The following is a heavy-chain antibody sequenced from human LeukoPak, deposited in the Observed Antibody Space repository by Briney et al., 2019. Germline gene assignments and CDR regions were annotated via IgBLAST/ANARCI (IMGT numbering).Heavy chain of an antibody. CDR3: ARAGGGSYVNDY. Sequence: ASVKVSCKASGYTFTGYDINWVRQATGQGLEWMGWMNPNSGNTGYAQKFQGRVTITRNTSISTAYMELSSLRSEDTAVYYCARAGGGSYVNDYWGQGTLATVSS. CDR1: GYTFTGYD. D-gene: IGHD1-26*01. CDR2: MNPNSGNT. V-gene: IGHV1-8*03. J-gene: IGHJ4*02.